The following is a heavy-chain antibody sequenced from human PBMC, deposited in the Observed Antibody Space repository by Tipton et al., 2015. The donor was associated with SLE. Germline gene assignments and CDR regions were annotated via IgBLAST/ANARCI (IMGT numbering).Heavy chain of an antibody. CDR3: ARGSGYYSEGFDL. D-gene: IGHD3-22*01. CDR2: IIPMFGTA. V-gene: IGHV1-69*01. Sequence: LVQSGAEVKVSCRASGGTFSNYSLSWVRQAPGQGPEWVGGIIPMFGTANYAQKFQGRVTLNADESTSTAYMELSGLRSEDAAVYYCARGSGYYSEGFDLWGQGTLVTVSS. CDR1: GGTFSNYS. J-gene: IGHJ5*02.